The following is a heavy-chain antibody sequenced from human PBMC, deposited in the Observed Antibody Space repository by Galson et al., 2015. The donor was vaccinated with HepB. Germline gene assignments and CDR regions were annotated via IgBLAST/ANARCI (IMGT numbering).Heavy chain of an antibody. J-gene: IGHJ6*02. D-gene: IGHD3-10*01. V-gene: IGHV1-2*04. CDR3: ARESPLWSRAGNGMDV. Sequence: SVKVSCKASGYTFTGYYMHWVRQAPGQGLEWMGWINPNSGGTNYAQKFQGWVTMTRDTSISTAYMELSRLRSDDTAVYYCARESPLWSRAGNGMDVWGQGTTVTVSS. CDR1: GYTFTGYY. CDR2: INPNSGGT.